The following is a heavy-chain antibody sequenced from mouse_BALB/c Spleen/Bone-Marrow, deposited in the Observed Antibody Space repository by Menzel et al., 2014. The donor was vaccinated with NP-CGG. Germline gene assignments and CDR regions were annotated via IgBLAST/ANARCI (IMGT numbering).Heavy chain of an antibody. D-gene: IGHD2-4*01. J-gene: IGHJ4*01. Sequence: VMLVESGPGLVAPSQSLSITCTVSGFSLTGYGVSWVRQPPGKGLEWPGMIWGDGSTDYNSALKSRLSISKDNSKSQVFLKMNSLQTDDTARYYCARDSFLITRALDYWGQGTSVTVSS. V-gene: IGHV2-6-7*01. CDR1: GFSLTGYG. CDR2: IWGDGST. CDR3: ARDSFLITRALDY.